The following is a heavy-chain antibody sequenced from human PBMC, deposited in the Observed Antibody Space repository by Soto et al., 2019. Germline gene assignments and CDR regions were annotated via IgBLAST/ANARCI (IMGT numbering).Heavy chain of an antibody. CDR2: IIPIFGTA. D-gene: IGHD4-17*01. CDR3: ASRVRTTTLATSRGGGVYYYYGMDV. CDR1: GGTFSSYA. Sequence: QVQLVQSGAEVKKPGSSVKVSCKASGGTFSSYAISWVRQAPGQGLEWMGGIIPIFGTANYAQKFQGRVTITADKSTSTAYMERSSLRSEDTAVYCCASRVRTTTLATSRGGGVYYYYGMDVW. V-gene: IGHV1-69*06. J-gene: IGHJ6*01.